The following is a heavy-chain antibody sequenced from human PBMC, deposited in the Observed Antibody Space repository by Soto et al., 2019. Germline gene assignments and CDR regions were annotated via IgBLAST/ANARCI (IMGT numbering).Heavy chain of an antibody. CDR3: ARAPPTSRSGSPTHYYYYMDV. D-gene: IGHD3-10*01. V-gene: IGHV4-59*01. Sequence: SLTCTSAYTSTNNYIGCWIQPPPEDGLEWIGYIYYSGTTNYNPSLKSRVTISVDTSKSQFSLKRSSVTAADTAVYYCARAPPTSRSGSPTHYYYYMDVWGKGTTVT. J-gene: IGHJ6*03. CDR1: YTSTNNYI. CDR2: IYYSGTT.